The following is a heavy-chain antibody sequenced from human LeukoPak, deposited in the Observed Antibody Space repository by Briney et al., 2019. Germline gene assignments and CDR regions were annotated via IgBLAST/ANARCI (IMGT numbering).Heavy chain of an antibody. V-gene: IGHV1-3*01. D-gene: IGHD6-19*01. CDR1: GYTFTSYA. Sequence: ASVKVSCKASGYTFTSYATHWVRQAPGQRLEWMGWINAGNGNTKYSQKFQGRVTITRDTSASTAYMELSSLRSEDTAVYYCARGPPIAVAGTIDYWGQGTLVTVSS. J-gene: IGHJ4*02. CDR2: INAGNGNT. CDR3: ARGPPIAVAGTIDY.